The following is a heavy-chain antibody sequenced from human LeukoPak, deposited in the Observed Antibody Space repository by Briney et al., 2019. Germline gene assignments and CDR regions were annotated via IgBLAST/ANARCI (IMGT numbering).Heavy chain of an antibody. J-gene: IGHJ4*02. V-gene: IGHV3-23*01. CDR3: ARAVYTGGYGGFYFDY. Sequence: GGSLRLSCAASGFTFSSYGMSWVRQAPGKGLEWASSLSGSGSNTYYADSVKGRFTISRDNSKNTLYLQMNGLRAEDTAIYYCARAVYTGGYGGFYFDYWGQGTLVTVSS. D-gene: IGHD1-26*01. CDR2: LSGSGSNT. CDR1: GFTFSSYG.